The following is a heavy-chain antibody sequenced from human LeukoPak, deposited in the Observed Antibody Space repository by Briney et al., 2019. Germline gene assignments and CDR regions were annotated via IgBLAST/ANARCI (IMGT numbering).Heavy chain of an antibody. CDR3: ARITERWYSSRVFDP. CDR2: INPNSGGT. CDR1: GYTFTGYY. V-gene: IGHV1-2*02. J-gene: IGHJ5*02. Sequence: ASVKVSCKASGYTFTGYYMHWVRQAPGQGLEWMGWINPNSGGTNYAQKFQGRVTMTRDTSISTAYMELSRLRSDDTAVCYCARITERWYSSRVFDPWGQGTLVTVSS. D-gene: IGHD6-13*01.